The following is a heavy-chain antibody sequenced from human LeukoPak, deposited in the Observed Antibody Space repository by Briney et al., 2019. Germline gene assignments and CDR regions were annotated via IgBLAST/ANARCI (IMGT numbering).Heavy chain of an antibody. J-gene: IGHJ4*02. CDR3: ARDFTYYDILTGYYTSNYFDY. D-gene: IGHD3-9*01. CDR2: IWYDGSKK. V-gene: IGHV3-33*01. CDR1: GFTFSSYG. Sequence: GGSLRLSCAASGFTFSSYGMHWVRQAPGKGLEWVAVIWYDGSKKYYADSVKGRFTISRDNSKNTLYLQMNSLRAEDTAVYYCARDFTYYDILTGYYTSNYFDYWGQGALVTVSS.